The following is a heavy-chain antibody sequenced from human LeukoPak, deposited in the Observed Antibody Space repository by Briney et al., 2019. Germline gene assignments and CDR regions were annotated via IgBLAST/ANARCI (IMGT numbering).Heavy chain of an antibody. Sequence: GGSLRLSCAASGFTFSTYGMHWVRQAPGKGLEGVAVIWYDGSNKYYVDSVKGRFTISRDNSKNTLYLQMNSLRVEDTAVYYCARGPYGSGNYGYFDYWGQGTLVTVSS. V-gene: IGHV3-33*01. CDR3: ARGPYGSGNYGYFDY. D-gene: IGHD3-10*01. J-gene: IGHJ4*02. CDR2: IWYDGSNK. CDR1: GFTFSTYG.